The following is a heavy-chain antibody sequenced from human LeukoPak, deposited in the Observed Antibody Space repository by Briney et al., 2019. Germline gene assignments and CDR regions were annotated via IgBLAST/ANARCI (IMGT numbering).Heavy chain of an antibody. CDR2: INPNSGGT. Sequence: ASVKVSCKASDSTFTGNYMHWVRQPPGQGLEWMGWINPNSGGTNYAQKFQGRVTMTRDTSISTAYMELSRLRSDDTAVYYCASGGDGYNNWSDWGQGTLVTVSS. D-gene: IGHD5-24*01. J-gene: IGHJ4*02. CDR1: DSTFTGNY. CDR3: ASGGDGYNNWSD. V-gene: IGHV1-2*02.